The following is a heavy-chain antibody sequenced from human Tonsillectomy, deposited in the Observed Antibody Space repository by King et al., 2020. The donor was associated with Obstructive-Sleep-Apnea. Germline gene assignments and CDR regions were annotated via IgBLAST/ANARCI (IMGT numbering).Heavy chain of an antibody. Sequence: VQLVESGGGLVQPGGSLKLSCAASGFTFSGSAMHWVRQASGKGLEWVGRIRSKANSYATAYAASVKGRLTISRDDSKNTAYLQMNSLKTEDTAVYYCTRPYSGSYDFDYWGQGTLVTVSS. J-gene: IGHJ4*02. CDR1: GFTFSGSA. D-gene: IGHD1-26*01. CDR3: TRPYSGSYDFDY. V-gene: IGHV3-73*01. CDR2: IRSKANSYAT.